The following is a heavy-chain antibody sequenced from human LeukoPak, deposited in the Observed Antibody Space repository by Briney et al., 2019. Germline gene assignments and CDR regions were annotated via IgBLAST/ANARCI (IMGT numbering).Heavy chain of an antibody. CDR1: GFTFRDYA. CDR2: IRTKDIGGTT. J-gene: IGHJ6*02. CDR3: TGSITVFGVVPYDLDV. Sequence: GRSLRLSCSASGFTFRDYAMSWVRQTPGKGLEWVGFIRTKDIGGTTEYAASVKGRFIISRDDSTSSVYMQMNSLKTEDTAIYYCTGSITVFGVVPYDLDVWGQGTTVT. D-gene: IGHD3-3*01. V-gene: IGHV3-49*04.